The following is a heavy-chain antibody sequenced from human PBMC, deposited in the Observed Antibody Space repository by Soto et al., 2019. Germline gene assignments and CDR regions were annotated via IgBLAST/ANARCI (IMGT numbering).Heavy chain of an antibody. J-gene: IGHJ6*02. Sequence: GGSLRLSCAASGFTFSSYGMHWVRQAPGKGLEWVAVIWYDGSNKYYADSVKGRFTISRDNSKNTLYLQMNSLRAEDTAVYYCARADSSRSINYYGMDVWGQGTTVTVSS. CDR3: ARADSSRSINYYGMDV. D-gene: IGHD6-13*01. CDR1: GFTFSSYG. CDR2: IWYDGSNK. V-gene: IGHV3-33*01.